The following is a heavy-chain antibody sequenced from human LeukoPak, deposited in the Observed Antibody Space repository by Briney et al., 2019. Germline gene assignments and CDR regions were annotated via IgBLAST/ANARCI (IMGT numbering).Heavy chain of an antibody. J-gene: IGHJ4*02. D-gene: IGHD2-15*01. CDR2: IKQDGSEK. V-gene: IGHV3-7*01. CDR3: ARDRDSRNYFDY. Sequence: GGALRLSCAACGFTFSSYWMSWVRQAPGKGLEWVANIKQDGSEKYYVDSVKGRFTISRDNAKNSLYLQMNSLRAEDTAVYYCARDRDSRNYFDYWGQGNLVTVSS. CDR1: GFTFSSYW.